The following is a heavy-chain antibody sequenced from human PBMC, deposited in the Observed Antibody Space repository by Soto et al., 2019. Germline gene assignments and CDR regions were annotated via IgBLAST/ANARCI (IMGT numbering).Heavy chain of an antibody. CDR2: INAGNGKA. Sequence: ASVKVSCKASGCTFTSYAMHWVRQAPGQRLEWMGWINAGNGKANYSQKFQGRVTITGDKSASTAYMELSSLRSEDTAVYSCERGGYRYGYYGMDVWGQGTTVTVSS. CDR3: ERGGYRYGYYGMDV. D-gene: IGHD5-18*01. J-gene: IGHJ6*02. CDR1: GCTFTSYA. V-gene: IGHV1-3*01.